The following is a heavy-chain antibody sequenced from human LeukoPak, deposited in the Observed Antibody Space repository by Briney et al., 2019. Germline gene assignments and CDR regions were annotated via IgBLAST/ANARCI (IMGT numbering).Heavy chain of an antibody. CDR2: IYYSGST. D-gene: IGHD1/OR15-1a*01. CDR1: GGSISSYY. V-gene: IGHV4-59*12. CDR3: ARERTTTDYPYQRYFDY. J-gene: IGHJ4*02. Sequence: EASETLSLTCTVSGGSISSYYWSWIRQPPGKGLEWIGYIYYSGSTNYNPSLKSRVTISVDTSKNQFSLKLSSVTAADTAVYYCARERTTTDYPYQRYFDYWGQGTLVTVSS.